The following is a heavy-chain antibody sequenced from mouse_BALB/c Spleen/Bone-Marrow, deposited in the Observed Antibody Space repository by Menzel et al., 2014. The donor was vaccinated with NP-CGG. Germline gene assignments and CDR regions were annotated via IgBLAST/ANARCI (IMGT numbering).Heavy chain of an antibody. D-gene: IGHD2-1*01. V-gene: IGHV1-4*01. CDR3: ARVYGNYDAMDY. CDR1: GYTFTTYT. CDR2: INPSSGYT. Sequence: VQLQQSGAELARPEAPVKMSCRASGYTFTTYTMHWVKQRPGQGLEWIGYINPSSGYTYYNQKFKDKATLTADRSSSAAYLQLSSLTSEDSAVYYCARVYGNYDAMDYWGQGTSVTVSS. J-gene: IGHJ4*01.